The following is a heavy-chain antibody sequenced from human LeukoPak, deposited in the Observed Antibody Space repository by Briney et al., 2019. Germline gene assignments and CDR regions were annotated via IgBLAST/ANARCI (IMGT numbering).Heavy chain of an antibody. Sequence: SETLSLTCTVSGGSVSSGSYYWSWIRQPPGTGLEWIGYIYYSGSTNYNPSLKSRVTISVDTSKNQFSLKLSSVTAADTAVYYCARDRLSGSYYYYYYYGMDVWGQGTTVTVSS. CDR3: ARDRLSGSYYYYYYYGMDV. CDR1: GGSVSSGSYY. J-gene: IGHJ6*02. V-gene: IGHV4-61*01. D-gene: IGHD1-26*01. CDR2: IYYSGST.